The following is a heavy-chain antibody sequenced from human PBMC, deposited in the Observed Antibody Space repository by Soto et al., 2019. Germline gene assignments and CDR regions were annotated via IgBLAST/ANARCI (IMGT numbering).Heavy chain of an antibody. Sequence: GGSLRRSCAASGFSLSDYTMNWFSQAPGKGLEWEALIIPWATTYYADPVKGRYTISRDNSKNTVYPEMNSLNSDNPAVYYGAKERIGIQGRFDSWGPGTMVTVSS. V-gene: IGHV3-23*05. J-gene: IGHJ4*01. CDR3: AKERIGIQGRFDS. D-gene: IGHD1-1*01. CDR2: IIPWATT. CDR1: GFSLSDYT.